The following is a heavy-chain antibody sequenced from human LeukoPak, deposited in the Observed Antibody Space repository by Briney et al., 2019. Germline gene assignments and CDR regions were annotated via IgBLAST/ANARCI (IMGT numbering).Heavy chain of an antibody. V-gene: IGHV4-59*08. CDR1: GASINNNF. Sequence: WETLSLTCTVSGASINNNFWTWIRQPPGKGLEWIGYIYSSGSAKYNPSLKSRVIISGDTSKNQISLNLTSVTAADTAVYFCARHRDYYDTWGHGTLVTVPS. D-gene: IGHD3-22*01. J-gene: IGHJ4*01. CDR2: IYSSGSA. CDR3: ARHRDYYDT.